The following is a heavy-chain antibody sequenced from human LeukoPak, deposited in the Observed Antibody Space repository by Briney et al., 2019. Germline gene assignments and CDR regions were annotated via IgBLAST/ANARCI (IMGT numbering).Heavy chain of an antibody. Sequence: GGSLRLSCAASGFTFNTNAMSWVRQAPGKGLEWVANIKQDGGAMYYVDSVKGRFTVSRDDAKNSLYLQMNSLRAEDTAVYYCARDLSSTSSYAMDVWGQGTTVTVSS. CDR1: GFTFNTNA. CDR3: ARDLSSTSSYAMDV. J-gene: IGHJ6*02. CDR2: IKQDGGAM. D-gene: IGHD2-2*01. V-gene: IGHV3-7*05.